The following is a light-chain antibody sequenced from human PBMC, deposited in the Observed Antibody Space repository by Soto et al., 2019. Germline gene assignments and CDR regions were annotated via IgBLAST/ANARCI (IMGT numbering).Light chain of an antibody. Sequence: DIQLTQSPSFLSASVGDRVTITCRASQGINNYLAWYQQKPGKAPKLLFYTASTLQSGVPSRFSGSGSGTEFTLTISSLQPEDFATYYCQQLNNYPRTFGQGTKVEIK. J-gene: IGKJ1*01. CDR3: QQLNNYPRT. CDR2: TAS. CDR1: QGINNY. V-gene: IGKV1-9*01.